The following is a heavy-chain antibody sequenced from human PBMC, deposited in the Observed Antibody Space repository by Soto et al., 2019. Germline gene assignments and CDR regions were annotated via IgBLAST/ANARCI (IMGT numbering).Heavy chain of an antibody. CDR3: ASYRGALYFES. Sequence: KASETLSLTCSASGRSMSSNYWSWIRQSPDKGLEWLGYVFYGGTDYNPSLGGRVSMSVETSKSQFSLKLTSVTVADTAVYYCASYRGALYFESWGQGILVTVSS. J-gene: IGHJ4*02. CDR2: VFYGGT. D-gene: IGHD3-16*01. CDR1: GRSMSSNY. V-gene: IGHV4-59*01.